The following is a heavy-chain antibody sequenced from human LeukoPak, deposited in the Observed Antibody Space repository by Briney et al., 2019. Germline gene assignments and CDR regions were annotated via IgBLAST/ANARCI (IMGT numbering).Heavy chain of an antibody. CDR3: ARGGLYYDSSY. Sequence: PGGSLRLSCAASGFTFSTYSMNWVRQAPGKGLEWVSSIWSSSSYIYYADSVKGRFTISRDNAKNPLYLQMNSLRAEDTAVYYCARGGLYYDSSYWGQGTLVTVSS. CDR1: GFTFSTYS. D-gene: IGHD3-22*01. J-gene: IGHJ4*02. V-gene: IGHV3-21*06. CDR2: IWSSSSYI.